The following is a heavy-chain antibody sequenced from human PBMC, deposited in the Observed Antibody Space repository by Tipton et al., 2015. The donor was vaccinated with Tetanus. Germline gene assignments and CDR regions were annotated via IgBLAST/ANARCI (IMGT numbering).Heavy chain of an antibody. CDR3: ARLDYGDYEFHYYYGMDV. V-gene: IGHV4-59*08. CDR2: IYYSGST. J-gene: IGHJ6*02. D-gene: IGHD4-17*01. CDR1: GGSISSYY. Sequence: TLSLTCTVSGGSISSYYLSWIRQPPGKGLEWIGYIYYSGSTNYNPSLKSRVTISVDTSKNQFSLKLSSVTAADTAVYYCARLDYGDYEFHYYYGMDVWGQGTTVTVSS.